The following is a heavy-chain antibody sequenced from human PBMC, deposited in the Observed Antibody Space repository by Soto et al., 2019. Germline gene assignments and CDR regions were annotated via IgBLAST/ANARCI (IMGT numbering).Heavy chain of an antibody. CDR1: GFTFSGSA. CDR3: TRHREGAPLH. V-gene: IGHV3-73*01. CDR2: IRSKANSYAT. D-gene: IGHD1-26*01. Sequence: GSLRLSCAASGFTFSGSAMHWVRQASGKGLEWVGRIRSKANSYATAYAASVKGRFTISRDDSKNTAYLQMNSLKTENTAVYYCTRHREGAPLHWGQGTTVTVSS. J-gene: IGHJ6*02.